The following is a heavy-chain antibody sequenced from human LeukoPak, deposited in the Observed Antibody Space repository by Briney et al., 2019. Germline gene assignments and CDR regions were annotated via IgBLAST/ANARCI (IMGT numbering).Heavy chain of an antibody. Sequence: SETLSLTCTVSGGSISSYYWSWIRQPPGKGLEWIGYIYYSGSTNYNPSLKSRVTISVDTSKNQFSLKLISVTAADTAVYYCARHDCSSTSCYGFGYYYYYGMDVWGQGTTVTVSS. V-gene: IGHV4-59*08. CDR1: GGSISSYY. CDR3: ARHDCSSTSCYGFGYYYYYGMDV. D-gene: IGHD2-2*01. J-gene: IGHJ6*02. CDR2: IYYSGST.